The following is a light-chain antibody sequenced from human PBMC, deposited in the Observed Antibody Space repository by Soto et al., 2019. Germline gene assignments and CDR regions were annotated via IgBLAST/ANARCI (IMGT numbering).Light chain of an antibody. CDR2: KAS. J-gene: IGKJ1*01. CDR3: QQYNTYSPA. CDR1: QSISTW. Sequence: DIQLNQSPSTLPASLGDRVTXTCRASQSISTWLAWYEEEPGKAPKLLIHKASSLQSGVPSRFSGSGSGTDFTLTISSLHPDDFATYYCQQYNTYSPAFGQGSKLDI. V-gene: IGKV1-5*03.